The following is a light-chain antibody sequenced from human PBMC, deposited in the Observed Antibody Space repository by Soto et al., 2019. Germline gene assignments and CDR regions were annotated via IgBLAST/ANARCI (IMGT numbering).Light chain of an antibody. Sequence: EIVLTQSPATLPVSPGERATLSCRASQSISSNLAWYQQQPGQAPRLLIYGASTRATDIPARFSGSGSGTEFSLTISSRQSEDFAVYYCQQYNNWPRTFGQGTKVEIK. CDR3: QQYNNWPRT. CDR2: GAS. J-gene: IGKJ1*01. CDR1: QSISSN. V-gene: IGKV3-15*01.